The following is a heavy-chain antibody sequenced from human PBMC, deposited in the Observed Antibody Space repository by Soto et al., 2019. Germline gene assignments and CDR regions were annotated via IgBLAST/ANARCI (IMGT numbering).Heavy chain of an antibody. D-gene: IGHD3-3*01. J-gene: IGHJ4*02. CDR1: GFTFSSYG. Sequence: QVQLVESGGGVVQPGRSLRLSCAASGFTFSSYGMHWVRQAPGKGLEGVAVISYDGSNKYYADSVKGRFTISRDNSKNTRYVQMNSRRAGDTAVYYCGKEQRITIFGVVSPLGYWGQGTLVTVSS. CDR2: ISYDGSNK. V-gene: IGHV3-30*18. CDR3: GKEQRITIFGVVSPLGY.